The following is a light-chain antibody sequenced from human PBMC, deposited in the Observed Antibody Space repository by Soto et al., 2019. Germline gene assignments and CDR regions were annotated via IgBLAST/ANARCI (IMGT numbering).Light chain of an antibody. V-gene: IGLV1-47*01. CDR2: MTN. Sequence: QSALTQPPSASGTPGQRVTISCSGSSSNIGSNYVYWYQQFPGAAPKLLMFMTNKRPSGVPDRFSGSKSGTSAALAISGLRSEDEADYFCAVWDDSLSGVVFGGGTKLTVL. J-gene: IGLJ2*01. CDR3: AVWDDSLSGVV. CDR1: SSNIGSNY.